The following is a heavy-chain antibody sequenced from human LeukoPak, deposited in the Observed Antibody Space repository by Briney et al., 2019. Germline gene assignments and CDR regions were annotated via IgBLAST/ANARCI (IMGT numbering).Heavy chain of an antibody. CDR1: GGSISSSSYY. J-gene: IGHJ4*02. CDR3: ARGTGSGYYLGY. Sequence: PSETLSLTCTVSGGSISSSSYYWGWIRQPPGKGLEWIGGIYYSGSTYYNPSLKSRVTISVDTSKNQFSLKLSSVTAADTAVYYCARGTGSGYYLGYWGQGTLVTVSS. D-gene: IGHD3-22*01. CDR2: IYYSGST. V-gene: IGHV4-39*07.